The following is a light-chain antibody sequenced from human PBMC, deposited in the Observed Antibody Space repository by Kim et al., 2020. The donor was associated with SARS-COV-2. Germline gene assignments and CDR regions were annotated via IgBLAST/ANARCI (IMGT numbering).Light chain of an antibody. V-gene: IGKV1-5*03. CDR3: QQYQNSPYS. Sequence: SAAGGDRVTITCRGSQNVGGSLAWYQQKPGKAPKLLIYRASTLGSGVPFRFSGSGSGTEFTLTISSLQPDDFATYSCQQYQNSPYSFGPGTKLEI. CDR1: QNVGGS. CDR2: RAS. J-gene: IGKJ2*03.